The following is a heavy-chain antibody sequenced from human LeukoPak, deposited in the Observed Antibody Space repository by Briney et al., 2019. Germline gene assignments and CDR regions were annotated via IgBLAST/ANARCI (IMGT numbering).Heavy chain of an antibody. Sequence: GGSLRLSCAASGFTFSSYSMNWVRQAPGKGLEWVSSISSSSSYIYYADSVKGRFTISRDNAKNSLYLQMNSLRAGDTAVYFCASYIVGPTLDYRGQGTLVTVSS. D-gene: IGHD1-26*01. CDR3: ASYIVGPTLDY. V-gene: IGHV3-21*01. CDR2: ISSSSSYI. CDR1: GFTFSSYS. J-gene: IGHJ4*02.